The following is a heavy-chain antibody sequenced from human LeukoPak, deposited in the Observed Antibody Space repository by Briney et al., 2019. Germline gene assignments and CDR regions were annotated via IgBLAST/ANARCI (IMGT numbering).Heavy chain of an antibody. V-gene: IGHV4-59*01. Sequence: SETLSLTCTVSGGSISSYYWSWIRQPPGKGLEWIGYIYYSGSTNYNPSLKSRVTISVDTSKNQFSLKLSSVTAADTAVYYCAGGRFLGWLLLGETGYFDYWGQGTLVTVSS. D-gene: IGHD3-3*01. CDR3: AGGRFLGWLLLGETGYFDY. CDR1: GGSISSYY. J-gene: IGHJ4*02. CDR2: IYYSGST.